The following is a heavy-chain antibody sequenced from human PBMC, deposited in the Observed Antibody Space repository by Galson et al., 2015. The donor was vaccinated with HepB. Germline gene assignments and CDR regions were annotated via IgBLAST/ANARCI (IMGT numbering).Heavy chain of an antibody. CDR2: VSWNSGRI. CDR3: VKDLDYGGNRGRFDY. CDR1: GFTFDDYA. V-gene: IGHV3-9*01. J-gene: IGHJ4*02. D-gene: IGHD4-23*01. Sequence: LRLSCAASGFTFDDYAMHWVRQAPGKGLEWVSVVSWNSGRIGYAESVKGRFTISRDNAKNSLYLQMNSLRAEDTALYYCVKDLDYGGNRGRFDYWGQGVLVTVSS.